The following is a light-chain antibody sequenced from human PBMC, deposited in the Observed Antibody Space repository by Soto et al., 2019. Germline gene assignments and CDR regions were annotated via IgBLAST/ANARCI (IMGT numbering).Light chain of an antibody. CDR1: QSIGSN. CDR3: HQSYTMPQT. Sequence: DIQMTQSPSYLSASVGDRVTITCRASQSIGSNLNWYQQKPGKAPNLLIYDASSLQSGVPSRFSGSGSGTDFTLIISSLQPEDFATYYCHQSYTMPQTFGQGTKVDIK. CDR2: DAS. J-gene: IGKJ1*01. V-gene: IGKV1-39*01.